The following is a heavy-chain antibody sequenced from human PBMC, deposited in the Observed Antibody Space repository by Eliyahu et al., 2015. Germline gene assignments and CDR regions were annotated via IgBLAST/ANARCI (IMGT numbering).Heavy chain of an antibody. Sequence: QLLLQESGPGLVQPSETLSLTCTVSGGSISSSSYYWGWIRQTPGEGLEWVGSIYYSGSTYYNPSLKSRVTISVDTSKNQFSLRLTSVTAADTAVYYCARHSTVTTGYFQHWGQGTLVSVSS. CDR2: IYYSGST. CDR1: GGSISSSSYY. J-gene: IGHJ1*01. CDR3: ARHSTVTTGYFQH. V-gene: IGHV4-39*01. D-gene: IGHD1-14*01.